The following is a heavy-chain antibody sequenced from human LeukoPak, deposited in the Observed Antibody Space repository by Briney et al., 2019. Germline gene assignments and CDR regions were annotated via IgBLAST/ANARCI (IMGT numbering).Heavy chain of an antibody. V-gene: IGHV3-30*18. CDR1: GFSFRDYW. J-gene: IGHJ4*02. D-gene: IGHD3-10*01. CDR3: AKGSYGSGSYPGD. CDR2: ISYDGSNK. Sequence: GGSLRLSCAASGFSFRDYWMSWVRQAPGKGLEWVAVISYDGSNKYYADSVKGRFTISRDNSKNTLYLQMNSLRAEDTAVYYCAKGSYGSGSYPGDWGQGTLVTVSS.